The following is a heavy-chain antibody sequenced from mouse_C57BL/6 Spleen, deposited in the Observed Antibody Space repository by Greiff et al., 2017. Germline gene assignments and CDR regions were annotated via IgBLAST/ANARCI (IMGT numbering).Heavy chain of an antibody. J-gene: IGHJ2*01. CDR3: ARYAYGNYFDY. D-gene: IGHD1-1*01. Sequence: QVQLQQPGAELVRPGSSVKLSCKASGYTFTSYWMDWVKQRPGQGLEWIGNIYPSDSETHYNQKFKDKATLTVGKSSSQANMQLSSLTAEDSAVYYCARYAYGNYFDYWGKGTTLTVSS. CDR2: IYPSDSET. V-gene: IGHV1-61*01. CDR1: GYTFTSYW.